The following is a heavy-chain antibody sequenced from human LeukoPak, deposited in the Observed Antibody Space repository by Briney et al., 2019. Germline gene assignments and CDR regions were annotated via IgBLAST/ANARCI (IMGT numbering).Heavy chain of an antibody. Sequence: SETLSLTCTVSGDSITSYYWSWIRQPPGKGLEWIRYIYYSGSTNYNPSLKSRVTISVDTSKNQFSLKLSSVTAADTAVYYCATTTVTTGYYYYMDGWGKGTTVTVSS. CDR1: GDSITSYY. CDR3: ATTTVTTGYYYYMDG. V-gene: IGHV4-59*01. CDR2: IYYSGST. J-gene: IGHJ6*03. D-gene: IGHD4-11*01.